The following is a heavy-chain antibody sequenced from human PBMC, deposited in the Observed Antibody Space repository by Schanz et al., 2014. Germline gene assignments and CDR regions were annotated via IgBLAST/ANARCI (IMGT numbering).Heavy chain of an antibody. J-gene: IGHJ6*02. CDR1: GFTFSDYC. CDR2: ISNSGYTI. Sequence: QVQLVESGGGLVKPGGSLRLSCAASGFTFSDYCMVWIRQAPGKGLEWVSYISNSGYTIYYADSVKGRFTISRDNAKNSLYLQMNSLRSADTAVYYCATIGVNDYWRFGLDLWGQGTTVTVSS. D-gene: IGHD3-16*01. CDR3: ATIGVNDYWRFGLDL. V-gene: IGHV3-11*01.